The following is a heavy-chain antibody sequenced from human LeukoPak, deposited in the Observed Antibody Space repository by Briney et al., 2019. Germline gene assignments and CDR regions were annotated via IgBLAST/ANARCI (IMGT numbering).Heavy chain of an antibody. Sequence: SETLSLTCTVSGGSISSSSYYWGWIRQPPGKGLEWIGSIYYSGSTYYNPSLKRRVTISVDTSKNQFSLKLSSVTAADTAVYYCARGIAVAGCVDYWGQGTLVTVSS. CDR2: IYYSGST. CDR1: GGSISSSSYY. CDR3: ARGIAVAGCVDY. D-gene: IGHD6-19*01. V-gene: IGHV4-39*01. J-gene: IGHJ4*02.